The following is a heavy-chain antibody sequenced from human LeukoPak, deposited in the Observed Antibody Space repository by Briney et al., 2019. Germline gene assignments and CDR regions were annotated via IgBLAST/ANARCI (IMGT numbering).Heavy chain of an antibody. D-gene: IGHD1-26*01. CDR1: GGSISSSSYY. V-gene: IGHV4-39*07. CDR3: ARELVGALRHDY. J-gene: IGHJ4*02. CDR2: IYYSGST. Sequence: SETLSLTCTVSGGSISSSSYYWGWIRQPPGKGLEWIGSIYYSGSTYYNPSLKSRVTISVDTSKNQFSLKLSSVTAADTAVYYCARELVGALRHDYWGQGTLVTVSS.